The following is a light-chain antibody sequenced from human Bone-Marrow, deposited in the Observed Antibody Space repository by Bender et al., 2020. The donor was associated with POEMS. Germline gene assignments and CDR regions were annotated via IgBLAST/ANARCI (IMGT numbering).Light chain of an antibody. CDR1: SSNTGSGYD. Sequence: QSVLTQPPSVSGAPGPRVTISCTGSSSNTGSGYDINWYQHLPGTAPKLLIYGYNNRPSGVPDRFSGSKSGTSASLAITRLQAEDEGDYYSAVWDDSLNVYVFGTGTQITVL. CDR3: AVWDDSLNVYV. V-gene: IGLV1-40*01. J-gene: IGLJ1*01. CDR2: GYN.